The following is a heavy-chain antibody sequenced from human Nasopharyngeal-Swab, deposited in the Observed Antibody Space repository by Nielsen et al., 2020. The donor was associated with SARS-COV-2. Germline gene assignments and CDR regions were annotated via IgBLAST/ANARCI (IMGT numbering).Heavy chain of an antibody. CDR2: ISSSSSYL. V-gene: IGHV3-21*01. CDR1: GFTFSSYS. Sequence: GESLKISCAASGFTFSSYSMNWVRQAPGKGLEWVSSISSSSSYLYYADSVKGRFTISRDNAKNSLYLQMNSLRAEDTAVYYCARDEQLAYGMDVWGQGTTVTVSS. J-gene: IGHJ6*02. D-gene: IGHD6-6*01. CDR3: ARDEQLAYGMDV.